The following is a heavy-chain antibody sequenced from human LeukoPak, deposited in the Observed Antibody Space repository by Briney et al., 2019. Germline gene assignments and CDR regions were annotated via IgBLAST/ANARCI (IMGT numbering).Heavy chain of an antibody. V-gene: IGHV4-39*07. CDR2: IYYSGST. Sequence: SETLSLTCTVSGGSISSSSYYWGWIRQPPGKGLEWIGSIYYSGSTYYNPSLKSRVTISVDTSKNQFSLKLFSVTAADTAVYYCARKDYFDYWGQGTLVTVSS. CDR1: GGSISSSSYY. J-gene: IGHJ4*02. CDR3: ARKDYFDY.